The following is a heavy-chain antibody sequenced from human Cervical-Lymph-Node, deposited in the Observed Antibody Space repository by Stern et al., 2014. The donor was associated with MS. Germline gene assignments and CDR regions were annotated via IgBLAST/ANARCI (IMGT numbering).Heavy chain of an antibody. D-gene: IGHD6-13*01. Sequence: QMQLVQSGGGLVKPGRSLRLSCAASGFTFSDYYMSWIRQAPGKGLEWVSYISGSGTTTYYADSVKGRFTIPKDNARNSLYLQMNSLRADDTAVYYCARALIAAGGALHYWGQGTLVTVSS. V-gene: IGHV3-11*01. CDR3: ARALIAAGGALHY. CDR2: ISGSGTTT. CDR1: GFTFSDYY. J-gene: IGHJ4*02.